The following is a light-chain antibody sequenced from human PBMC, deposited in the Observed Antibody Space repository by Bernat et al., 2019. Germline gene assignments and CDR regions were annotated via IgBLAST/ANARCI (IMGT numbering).Light chain of an antibody. Sequence: HSALTQPASVSGSPGQSITISYNGTSSDVGAYNYVSWHQQHPGKVPKLIIHAVSSRPSGVSNRFSGSKSGNTASLTISGLQAEDEADYHCSSYATSDSYVFGTGTQVTVL. CDR3: SSYATSDSYV. J-gene: IGLJ1*01. V-gene: IGLV2-14*01. CDR2: AVS. CDR1: SSDVGAYNY.